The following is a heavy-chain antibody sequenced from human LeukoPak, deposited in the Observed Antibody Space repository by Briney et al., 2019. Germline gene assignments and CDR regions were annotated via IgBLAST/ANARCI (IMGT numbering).Heavy chain of an antibody. V-gene: IGHV1-69*01. CDR3: ARARSYYDSSGYLGY. Sequence: SVKVSCKASGGTFTSYAISWVRQAPGQGLEWMGGIIPIFGTANYAQKFQGRVTITADESTSTAYMELSSLRSEDTAVYYCARARSYYDSSGYLGYWGQGTLVTVSS. D-gene: IGHD3-22*01. J-gene: IGHJ4*02. CDR2: IIPIFGTA. CDR1: GGTFTSYA.